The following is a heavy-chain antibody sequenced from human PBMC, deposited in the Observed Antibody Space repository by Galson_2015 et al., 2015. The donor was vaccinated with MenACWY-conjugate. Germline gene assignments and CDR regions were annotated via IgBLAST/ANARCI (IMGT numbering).Heavy chain of an antibody. V-gene: IGHV5-51*03. J-gene: IGHJ4*02. D-gene: IGHD2-21*02. CDR1: GYIFSSYW. CDR3: ARSEYCGSDCYFKY. CDR2: IDPGDSDT. Sequence: QSGAEVKKPGESLKISCKGSGYIFSSYWIGWVRQMPGKGLEWMGIIDPGDSDTRYSPSFQGQVTISADKSISTAYLNSNVVKASDTAMYYCARSEYCGSDCYFKYWGQGSLVTVSS.